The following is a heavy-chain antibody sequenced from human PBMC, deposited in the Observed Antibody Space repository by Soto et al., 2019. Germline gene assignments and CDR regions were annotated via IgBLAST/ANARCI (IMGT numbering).Heavy chain of an antibody. V-gene: IGHV1-2*02. CDR1: GDTFTGYY. J-gene: IGHJ5*02. CDR2: INANSGGT. D-gene: IGHD3-22*01. Sequence: VTSVKVSCKASGDTFTGYYMHWVRQAPGQGLEWMGWINANSGGTHYAQKFQGRVTMTRDTSISTAYMELSRLRSDDTAVYYCARGPPYYYDSSVYWGNNWFDPCGQGTLVTVSS. CDR3: ARGPPYYYDSSVYWGNNWFDP.